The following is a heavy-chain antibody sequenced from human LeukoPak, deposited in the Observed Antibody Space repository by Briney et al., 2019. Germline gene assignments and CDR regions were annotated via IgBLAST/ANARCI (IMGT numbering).Heavy chain of an antibody. D-gene: IGHD3-22*01. CDR2: IYWNDDK. V-gene: IGHV2-5*01. J-gene: IGHJ5*02. Sequence: SDPTLVNPTQTLTLTCTFSGFSLSTSGVGVGWIRQPPGKALEWLALIYWNDDKRYSPSLKSRLTITKDTSKNQVVLTMTNMDPVDTATYYCAHSPDYYYDSSGYVVFWFDPWGQGTLVTVSS. CDR3: AHSPDYYYDSSGYVVFWFDP. CDR1: GFSLSTSGVG.